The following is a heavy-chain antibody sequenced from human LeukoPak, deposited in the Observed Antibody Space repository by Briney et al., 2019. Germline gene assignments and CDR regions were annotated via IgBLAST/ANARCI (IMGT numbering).Heavy chain of an antibody. CDR3: ARVARVGGGYGYNSGLFDY. CDR1: GFAFSSNW. CDR2: IKQDGSEK. V-gene: IGHV3-7*01. J-gene: IGHJ4*02. D-gene: IGHD5-24*01. Sequence: GGSLRLSCAVSGFAFSSNWMSWVRQAPGKGLEWVANIKQDGSEKYYVDSMKGRFTISRDNAKNSLYLQMNSLRAEDTAVYYCARVARVGGGYGYNSGLFDYWGQGTLVTVSS.